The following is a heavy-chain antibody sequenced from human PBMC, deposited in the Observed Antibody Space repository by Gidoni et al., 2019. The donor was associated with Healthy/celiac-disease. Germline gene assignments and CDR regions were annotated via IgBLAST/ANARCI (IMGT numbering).Heavy chain of an antibody. CDR2: IYYSGST. Sequence: QVQLQESGPGLVKPSQTLSLTCTVSGGSISSGGYYWSWIRQHPGKGLEWIGYIYYSGSTYYNPSLKSRVTISVDTSKNQVSLKLSSVTAADTAVYYCARSYNSGWTYYYYGMDVWGQGTTVTVSS. CDR1: GGSISSGGYY. J-gene: IGHJ6*02. V-gene: IGHV4-31*03. CDR3: ARSYNSGWTYYYYGMDV. D-gene: IGHD6-19*01.